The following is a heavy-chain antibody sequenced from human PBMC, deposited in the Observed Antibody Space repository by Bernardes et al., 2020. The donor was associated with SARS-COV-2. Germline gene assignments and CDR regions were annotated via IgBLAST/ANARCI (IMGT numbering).Heavy chain of an antibody. CDR3: AKELNWNHFDY. J-gene: IGHJ4*02. CDR2: IPSDGSNQ. V-gene: IGHV3-30*02. CDR1: GFTFSSYG. Sequence: SLRLSCAASGFTFSSYGMTWVRQAPGKGLEWVAYIPSDGSNQYYADSVKGRFTISRDNSKNTLFLQLNSLRIEDTAVYYCAKELNWNHFDYWGQGSLVTVSS. D-gene: IGHD1-20*01.